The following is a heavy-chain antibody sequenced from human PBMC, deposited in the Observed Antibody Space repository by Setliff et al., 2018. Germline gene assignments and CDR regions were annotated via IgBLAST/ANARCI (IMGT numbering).Heavy chain of an antibody. D-gene: IGHD2-15*01. J-gene: IGHJ6*03. CDR1: GGTFSSYA. CDR2: IIPMFGTT. V-gene: IGHV1-69*13. CDR3: ARVRDCSGGICHRGFHHYMDV. Sequence: SVKVSCKASGGTFSSYAIDWVRQAPGQGLEWMGGIIPMFGTTNYAQRFRGRVTITADESTTTAYLELSSLRSEDTAVFYCARVRDCSGGICHRGFHHYMDVWGKGTTVTVSS.